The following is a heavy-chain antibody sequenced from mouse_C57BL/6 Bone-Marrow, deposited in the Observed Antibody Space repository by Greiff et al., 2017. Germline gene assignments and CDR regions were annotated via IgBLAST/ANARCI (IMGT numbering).Heavy chain of an antibody. V-gene: IGHV1-39*01. CDR3: ARATTVREGYYFDY. J-gene: IGHJ2*01. CDR2: INPNYGTT. D-gene: IGHD1-1*01. Sequence: VHVKQSGPELVKPGASVKISCKASGYSFTDYNMNWVKQSNGKSLEWIGVINPNYGTTSYNQKFKGKATLTVDQSSSTAYMQLNSLTSEDSAVYYCARATTVREGYYFDYWGQGTTLTVSS. CDR1: GYSFTDYN.